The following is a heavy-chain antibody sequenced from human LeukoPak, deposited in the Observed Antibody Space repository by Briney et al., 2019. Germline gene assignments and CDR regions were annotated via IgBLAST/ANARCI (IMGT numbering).Heavy chain of an antibody. CDR1: GFTFGDYP. V-gene: IGHV3-7*01. J-gene: IGHJ4*02. CDR2: IKQDGSEK. Sequence: GGSLRLSCTASGFTFGDYPMSWVRQAPGKGLEWVANIKQDGSEKYYVDSVKGRFTISRDNAKNSLYLQMNSLRAEDTAVYYCARVPKGHYFDYWGQGTLVTVSS. CDR3: ARVPKGHYFDY.